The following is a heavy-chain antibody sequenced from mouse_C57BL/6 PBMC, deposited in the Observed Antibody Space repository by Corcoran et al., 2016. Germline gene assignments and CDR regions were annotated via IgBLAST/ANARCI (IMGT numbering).Heavy chain of an antibody. CDR2: INTYSGVP. Sequence: QIQLVQSGPELKKPGETVKISCKASGYTFTTYGMSWVKQAPGKGLKWMGWINTYSGVPTYADDFKGRFAFSLETSASHAYLQINNLKNEDTATYFCARDQLDYWGQGTTLTVSS. CDR1: GYTFTTYG. V-gene: IGHV9-3*01. CDR3: ARDQLDY. J-gene: IGHJ2*01.